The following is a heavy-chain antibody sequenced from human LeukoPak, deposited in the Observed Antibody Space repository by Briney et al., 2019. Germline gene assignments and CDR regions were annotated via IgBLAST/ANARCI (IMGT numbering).Heavy chain of an antibody. V-gene: IGHV3-73*01. CDR1: GLTFSGSV. D-gene: IGHD3-16*01. J-gene: IGHJ5*02. CDR3: TRPADAGGSNWFDP. CDR2: ITSKTNNYAT. Sequence: PGGSLRLSCAASGLTFSGSVIHWVRQASGKGLEWVGRITSKTNNYATAYAASVKGRFTISRDDSKNTAYLQMNSLTIEDTAVYYCTRPADAGGSNWFDPWGQGTLVTVSS.